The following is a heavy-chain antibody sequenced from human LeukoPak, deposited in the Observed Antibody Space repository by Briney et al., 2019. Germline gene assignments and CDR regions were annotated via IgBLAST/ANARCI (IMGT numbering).Heavy chain of an antibody. CDR2: ISGANGDT. CDR1: GYTFTTYS. CDR3: ARLWADTAY. Sequence: GASVKVSCKASGYTFTTYSITWVRQAPGQGLEWMGWISGANGDTNYAEKFQGRITMTTDSSTSTAYMDLRSLTPDDTGLYYCARLWADTAYWGQETLVTVSS. D-gene: IGHD1-26*01. V-gene: IGHV1-18*01. J-gene: IGHJ4*02.